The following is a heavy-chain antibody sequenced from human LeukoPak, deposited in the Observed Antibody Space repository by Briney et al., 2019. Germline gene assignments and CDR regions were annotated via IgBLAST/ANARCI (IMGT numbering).Heavy chain of an antibody. CDR3: ARAYDSSGRDFQH. CDR1: GGSFSGYC. Sequence: SETLSLTCAVYGGSFSGYCWSWIRQPPGEGLEWIGEINHSGSTNYNPSLKSRVTISVDTSKNQFSLKLSSVTAADTAVYYCARAYDSSGRDFQHWGQGTLVTVSS. J-gene: IGHJ1*01. D-gene: IGHD3-22*01. CDR2: INHSGST. V-gene: IGHV4-34*01.